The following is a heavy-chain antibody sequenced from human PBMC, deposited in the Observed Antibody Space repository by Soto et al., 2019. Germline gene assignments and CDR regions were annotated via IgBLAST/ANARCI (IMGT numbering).Heavy chain of an antibody. CDR3: ARHPLTYYYDSSGYIRGYYYYGMDV. Sequence: PGESLKISCKVSGYSFTSYWIGWVRQMPGKGLEWMGIIYPGDSDTRYSPSFQGQVTISADKSISTAYLQWSSLKASDTAMYYCARHPLTYYYDSSGYIRGYYYYGMDVWGQGTTVTVSS. V-gene: IGHV5-51*01. CDR2: IYPGDSDT. J-gene: IGHJ6*02. CDR1: GYSFTSYW. D-gene: IGHD3-22*01.